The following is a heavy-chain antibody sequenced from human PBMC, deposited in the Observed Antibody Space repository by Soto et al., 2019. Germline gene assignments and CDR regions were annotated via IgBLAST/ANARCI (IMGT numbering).Heavy chain of an antibody. CDR3: ARDHDGLEYYYDSSGYYPRSRYGMDV. J-gene: IGHJ6*02. CDR2: INPSGGST. V-gene: IGHV1-46*01. CDR1: GYTFTSYY. D-gene: IGHD3-22*01. Sequence: ASVKVSCKASGYTFTSYYMHWVRQAPGQGLEWMGIINPSGGSTSYAQKFQGRVTMTRDTSTSTVYMELSSLRSEDTAVYYCARDHDGLEYYYDSSGYYPRSRYGMDVWGQGTTVTVSS.